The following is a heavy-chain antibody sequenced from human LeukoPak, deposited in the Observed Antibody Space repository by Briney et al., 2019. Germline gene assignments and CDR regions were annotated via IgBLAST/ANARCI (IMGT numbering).Heavy chain of an antibody. CDR2: ISGSGGST. CDR3: AKEYYYDSSGYYYVFDY. Sequence: GGSLRLSCAASGFTFSSYGMSWVRQAPGKGLEWVSAISGSGGSTYYADSVKGRFTISRDNSKNTLYLQMNSLRAEDTAVYYCAKEYYYDSSGYYYVFDYWGQGTLVTVSS. J-gene: IGHJ4*02. CDR1: GFTFSSYG. D-gene: IGHD3-22*01. V-gene: IGHV3-23*01.